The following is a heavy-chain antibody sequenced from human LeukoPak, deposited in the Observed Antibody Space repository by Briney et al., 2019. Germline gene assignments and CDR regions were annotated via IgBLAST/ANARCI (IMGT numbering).Heavy chain of an antibody. CDR3: VRDQQLEVPTSDSSPSA. CDR1: GFTFSFYS. D-gene: IGHD6-6*01. V-gene: IGHV3-21*01. Sequence: PGGSLKLSCAASGFTFSFYSMHWVRQAPGKGLEWVSCISSSGNYIYYADSVKGRFIISRDNDKNSLHLQMNILRADDKAVYYCVRDQQLEVPTSDSSPSAWGQGTLVTVSS. CDR2: ISSSGNYI. J-gene: IGHJ5*02.